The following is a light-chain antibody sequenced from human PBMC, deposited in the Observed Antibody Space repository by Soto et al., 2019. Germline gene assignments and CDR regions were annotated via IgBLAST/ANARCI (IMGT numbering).Light chain of an antibody. V-gene: IGLV2-14*03. Sequence: QPASMSGSPGQSITISCTGTSGDVGFYDFVSWYQQHPGKVPRLIIYGVTKRPSGVSHRFSGSKSGNTASLTISGLQVEDEAAYSCASYTGSSTYLFGGGTKVTVL. CDR1: SGDVGFYDF. CDR3: ASYTGSSTYL. J-gene: IGLJ3*02. CDR2: GVT.